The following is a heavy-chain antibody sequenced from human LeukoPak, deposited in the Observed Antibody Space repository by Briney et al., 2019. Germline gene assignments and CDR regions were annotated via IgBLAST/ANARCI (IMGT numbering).Heavy chain of an antibody. CDR1: GFTFSSYG. Sequence: GGSLRLSCAASGFTFSSYGMHWVREAPGKGLEWAAFIRYDGSNKYYADSVKGRFTISRDNSKNTLYLQMNSLRAEDTAVYYCAKPPDTATDYWGQGTLVTVSS. CDR3: AKPPDTATDY. V-gene: IGHV3-30*02. J-gene: IGHJ4*02. CDR2: IRYDGSNK. D-gene: IGHD5-18*01.